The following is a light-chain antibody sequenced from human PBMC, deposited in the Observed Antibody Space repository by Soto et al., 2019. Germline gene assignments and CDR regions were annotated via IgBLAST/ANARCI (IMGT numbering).Light chain of an antibody. CDR3: QKYYYFPHT. CDR1: QNVFFDSTTHNY. V-gene: IGKV4-1*01. J-gene: IGKJ4*01. Sequence: TVMTQSPDSLAVSLGGRATIHCTSSQNVFFDSTTHNYLALYQQKPGQAPKMLLLWASARQSGVTDRFSVSASGTYFTHTITSLQAEDAAVYYCQKYYYFPHTFGGGTTVAIK. CDR2: WAS.